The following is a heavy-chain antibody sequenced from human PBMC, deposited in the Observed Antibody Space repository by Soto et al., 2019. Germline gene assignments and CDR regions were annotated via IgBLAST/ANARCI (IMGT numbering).Heavy chain of an antibody. CDR1: GGTFSSYA. D-gene: IGHD3-22*01. V-gene: IGHV1-69*13. CDR3: AIGTYAYDSIGYYGTFEI. CDR2: IIPIFATA. J-gene: IGHJ3*02. Sequence: AVKVSCKASGGTFSSYAFNWVGQAPGQGLEWMGGIIPIFATASNAQKFQGRVTITADESTSTAYMELSRLTSADTAVYYCAIGTYAYDSIGYYGTFEIWGQGTRVTVSS.